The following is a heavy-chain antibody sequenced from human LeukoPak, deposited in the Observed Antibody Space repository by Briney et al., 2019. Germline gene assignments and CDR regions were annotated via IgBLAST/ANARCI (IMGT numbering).Heavy chain of an antibody. D-gene: IGHD3-22*01. V-gene: IGHV1-2*02. CDR2: INCNIGET. CDR3: ARDDLGYDSSASD. Sequence: SVPVSRMASVWRFTHYYIHGVRHAPAPRAESVGWINCNIGETYHPQRFRDRITINSDRSISMVHIELSRLRSNDTAMYFCARDDLGYDSSASDWGQGTQVTVAS. J-gene: IGHJ4*02. CDR1: VWRFTHYY.